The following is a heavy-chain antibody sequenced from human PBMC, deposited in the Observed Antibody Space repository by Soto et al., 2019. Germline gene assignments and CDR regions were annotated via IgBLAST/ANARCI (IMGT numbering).Heavy chain of an antibody. Sequence: SETLSLTCTVSGGSISSYYWSWIRQPPGKGLEWIGYIYYSGSTNYNPSLKSRVTISVDTSKNQFSLKLSSVTAADTAVYYCARDTGYYDILTGYNIGPYYFDYWGQGTLVTVSS. CDR1: GGSISSYY. CDR3: ARDTGYYDILTGYNIGPYYFDY. V-gene: IGHV4-59*01. CDR2: IYYSGST. J-gene: IGHJ4*02. D-gene: IGHD3-9*01.